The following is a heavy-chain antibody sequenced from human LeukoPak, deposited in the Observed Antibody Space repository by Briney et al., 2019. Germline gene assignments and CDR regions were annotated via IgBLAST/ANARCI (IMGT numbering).Heavy chain of an antibody. J-gene: IGHJ6*02. CDR1: GGSFSGYY. CDR2: INHSGST. V-gene: IGHV4-34*01. Sequence: SETLSLTCAVYGGSFSGYYWGWIRQPPGKGLEWIGEINHSGSTNYNPSLKSRVTISVDTSKNQFPLKLSSVTAADTAVYYCARPLPDTYYYYGMDVWGQGTTVTVSS. CDR3: ARPLPDTYYYYGMDV. D-gene: IGHD5-18*01.